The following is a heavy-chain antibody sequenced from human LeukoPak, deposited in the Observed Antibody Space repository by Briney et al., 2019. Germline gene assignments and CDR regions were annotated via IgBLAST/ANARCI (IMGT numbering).Heavy chain of an antibody. V-gene: IGHV1-2*02. Sequence: GASVKVSCKASGYTFTAYYMHWVRQAPGQGLEWMGWINPNSGGTNYAQKFQGRVTMTRATSISTAYMDLNSLLSDDTAVYYCARAITVAVSGDAFDIWGQGTMVTVSS. CDR1: GYTFTAYY. CDR2: INPNSGGT. J-gene: IGHJ3*02. D-gene: IGHD6-19*01. CDR3: ARAITVAVSGDAFDI.